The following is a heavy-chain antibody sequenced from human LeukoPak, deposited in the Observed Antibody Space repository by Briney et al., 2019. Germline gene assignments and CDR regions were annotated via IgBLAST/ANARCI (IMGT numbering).Heavy chain of an antibody. CDR2: ISSSSSCT. CDR1: GFTFSDYY. J-gene: IGHJ5*02. Sequence: GGSLRLSCAASGFTFSDYYMSWIRQAPGKGLEWVSYISSSSSCTNYADSVKGRFTISRDNAQNSLYLQMSSLRVEDTAIYSCARVGWELLNLHFDPWGQGTLVTVSS. CDR3: ARVGWELLNLHFDP. V-gene: IGHV3-11*05. D-gene: IGHD1-26*01.